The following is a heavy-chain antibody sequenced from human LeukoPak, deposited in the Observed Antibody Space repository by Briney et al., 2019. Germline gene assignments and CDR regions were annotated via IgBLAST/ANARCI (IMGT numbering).Heavy chain of an antibody. CDR3: AKGVNWGAYYSDY. J-gene: IGHJ4*02. V-gene: IGHV3-23*01. CDR1: GFTFSSYA. CDR2: IRGSGGST. D-gene: IGHD7-27*01. Sequence: GGSLRLSCAASGFTFSSYAMTWVRQAPGKGLEWVSTIRGSGGSTYYADSVKGRFTISRDNSKNTVSLQMNSLRAEDTALFYCAKGVNWGAYYSDYWGQGTLVTVSS.